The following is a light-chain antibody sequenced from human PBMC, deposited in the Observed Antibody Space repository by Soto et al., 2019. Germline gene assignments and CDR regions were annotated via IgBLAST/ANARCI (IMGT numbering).Light chain of an antibody. CDR2: EVS. CDR3: CSYAGSGTLI. CDR1: SSDVGGYNL. V-gene: IGLV2-23*02. Sequence: QSVLTQPASVSGSPGQSITISCTGTSSDVGGYNLVSWYQHHPGKAPKLMIYEVSKRPSGVSNRFSGSKSGNTASLTISGLQAEDEADYYCCSYAGSGTLIFGGGTKVTVL. J-gene: IGLJ2*01.